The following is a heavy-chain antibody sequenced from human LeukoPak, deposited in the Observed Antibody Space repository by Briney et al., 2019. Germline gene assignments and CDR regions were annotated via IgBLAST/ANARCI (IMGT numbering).Heavy chain of an antibody. V-gene: IGHV4-4*07. CDR2: IYTSGRT. CDR3: ARSYYYDSSGYWGFDY. CDR1: GGSISSYY. Sequence: PSETLSLTCTVSGGSISSYYWSWIRQPAGKGLGWIGRIYTSGRTNYNPSLKSRVTMSVDTSKNQFSLKLSSVTAADTAVYYCARSYYYDSSGYWGFDYWGQGTLVTVSS. J-gene: IGHJ4*02. D-gene: IGHD3-22*01.